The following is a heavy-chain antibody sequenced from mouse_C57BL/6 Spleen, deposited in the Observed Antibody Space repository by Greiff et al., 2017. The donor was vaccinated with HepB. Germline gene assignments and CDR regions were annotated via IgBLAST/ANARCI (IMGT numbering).Heavy chain of an antibody. CDR2: IDPETGGT. Sequence: VQLQQSGAELVRPGASVKLSCTASGFNIKDDYMHWVKQRPEQGLEWIGAIDPETGGTAYNQKFKGKAILTADKSSSTAYMELRSLTSEDSAVYYCTRGSSPFAYWGQGTLVTVSA. CDR3: TRGSSPFAY. V-gene: IGHV1-15*01. CDR1: GFNIKDDY. J-gene: IGHJ3*01. D-gene: IGHD1-1*01.